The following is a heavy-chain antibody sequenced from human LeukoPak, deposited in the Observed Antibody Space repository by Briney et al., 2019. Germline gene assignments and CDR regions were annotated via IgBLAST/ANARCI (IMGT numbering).Heavy chain of an antibody. J-gene: IGHJ6*02. D-gene: IGHD2-2*01. CDR2: IIPILGIA. CDR1: GGTFSSYA. V-gene: IGHV1-69*04. Sequence: SVKVSCKASGGTFSSYAISWARQAPGQGLEWMGRIIPILGIANYAQKFQGRVTITADKSTSTAYMELSSLRSEDTAVYYCARLGYCSSTSCPDPDYYYYGMDVWGQGTTVTVSS. CDR3: ARLGYCSSTSCPDPDYYYYGMDV.